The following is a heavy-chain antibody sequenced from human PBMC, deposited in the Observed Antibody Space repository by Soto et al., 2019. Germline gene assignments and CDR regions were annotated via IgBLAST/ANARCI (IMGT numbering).Heavy chain of an antibody. CDR2: ITGSGATT. J-gene: IGHJ4*02. V-gene: IGHV3-23*01. Sequence: PGGSLRLSGAASGFTFTNYAMSWVRQAPGKGLEWVSSITGSGATTXYADSVKGRFTISRDISNNTLYLHMNSLRAEDTAVFYCVKERQIPFESWGQGALVTVSS. CDR1: GFTFTNYA. CDR3: VKERQIPFES.